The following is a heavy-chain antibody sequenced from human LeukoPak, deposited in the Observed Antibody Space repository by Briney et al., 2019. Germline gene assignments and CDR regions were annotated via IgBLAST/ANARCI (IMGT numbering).Heavy chain of an antibody. CDR1: GGSISIYY. CDR3: ARVTLSHGYSYGYNPYYFDY. V-gene: IGHV4-4*07. Sequence: SETLSLTCTVSGGSISIYYWSWIRQPAGKGLEGIGRLYSSGSTNYNPSLKSRVTMSVDTSKNQLSLKLSSVTAADTAVYSCARVTLSHGYSYGYNPYYFDYWGQGTLVTVSS. CDR2: LYSSGST. J-gene: IGHJ4*02. D-gene: IGHD5-18*01.